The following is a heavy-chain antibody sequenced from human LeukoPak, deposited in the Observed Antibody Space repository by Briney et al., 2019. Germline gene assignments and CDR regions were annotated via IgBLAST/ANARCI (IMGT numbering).Heavy chain of an antibody. V-gene: IGHV3-21*01. Sequence: GGFLRLSCAASGFTFSSYNMNWVRQAPGKGLEWVSSISSSKTYIYYADSVKGRFTISRDNAKNSLYLHMNSLRAEDTAVYYCARDHSSGDGDYWGQGTLVTVSS. CDR3: ARDHSSGDGDY. J-gene: IGHJ4*02. CDR2: ISSSKTYI. CDR1: GFTFSSYN. D-gene: IGHD2-21*01.